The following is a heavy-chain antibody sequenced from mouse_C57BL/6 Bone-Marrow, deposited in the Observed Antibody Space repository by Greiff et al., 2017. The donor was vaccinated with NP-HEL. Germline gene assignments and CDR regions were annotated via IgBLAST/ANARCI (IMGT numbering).Heavy chain of an antibody. CDR1: GFSLTSYG. D-gene: IGHD2-13*01. V-gene: IGHV2-2*01. J-gene: IGHJ1*03. CDR2: IWSGGST. CDR3: ARKTRKSPYGYFDV. Sequence: VMLVESGPGLVQPSQSLSITCTVSGFSLTSYGVHWVRQSPGKGLEWLGVIWSGGSTAYNAAFISRLSISKDNSKSQVFFKKNGLRADDTAIYYCARKTRKSPYGYFDVWGTGTTVTVSS.